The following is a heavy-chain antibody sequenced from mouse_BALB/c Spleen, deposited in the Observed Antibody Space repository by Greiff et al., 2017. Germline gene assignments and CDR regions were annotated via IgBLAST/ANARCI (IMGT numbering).Heavy chain of an antibody. D-gene: IGHD1-1*01. Sequence: VQLQQSGAELVRPGVSVKISCKGSGYTFTDYAMHWVKQSHAKSLEWIGVISTYYGDASYNQKFKGKATMTVDKSSSTAYMELARLTSEDSAIYYCARGYDGRGYYAMDYWGQGTSVTVSS. CDR2: ISTYYGDA. J-gene: IGHJ4*01. CDR3: ARGYDGRGYYAMDY. V-gene: IGHV1S137*01. CDR1: GYTFTDYA.